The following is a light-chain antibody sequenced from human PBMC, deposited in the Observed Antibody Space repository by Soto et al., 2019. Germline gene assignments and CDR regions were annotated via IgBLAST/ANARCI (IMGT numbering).Light chain of an antibody. Sequence: VLTQSPGTLSLSPGERATLSCRASQSVSGSDLAWYQQKPGQAPRLLISGVSNRATGTPDRFSGSASGTEFTLTISSLQSEDFTVYYCQQYNKWPLTFGQGTKVDIK. V-gene: IGKV3D-15*01. J-gene: IGKJ1*01. CDR2: GVS. CDR1: QSVSGSD. CDR3: QQYNKWPLT.